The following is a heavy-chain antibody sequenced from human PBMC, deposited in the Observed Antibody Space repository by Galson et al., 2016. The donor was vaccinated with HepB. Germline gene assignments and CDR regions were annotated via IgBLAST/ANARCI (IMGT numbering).Heavy chain of an antibody. D-gene: IGHD2-2*01. J-gene: IGHJ1*01. V-gene: IGHV3-30*18. CDR1: GFTFSSYG. CDR2: ISHDGDNK. Sequence: SLRLSCAASGFTFSSYGTHWVRQAPGKGLEWVAVISHDGDNKFYADSVKGRFTISRDNSKNTLFLQLNSLRAEDTAVYYCAKDPYAVVSRPEYFQHWGQGTLVTVSS. CDR3: AKDPYAVVSRPEYFQH.